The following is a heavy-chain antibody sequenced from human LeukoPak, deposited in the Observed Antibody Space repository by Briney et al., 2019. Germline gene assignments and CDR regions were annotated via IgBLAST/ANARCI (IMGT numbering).Heavy chain of an antibody. Sequence: SQNLSLTCAISGDSVSSNSAAWNWIRQSPSRGLEWLGRTYYRSKWYNDYAVSVKSRITINPDTSKNQFSLQLNSVTPEDTAVYYCARDRRIVGATAPYYYYYYGMDVWGQGTTVTVSS. V-gene: IGHV6-1*01. D-gene: IGHD1-26*01. CDR1: GDSVSSNSAA. CDR3: ARDRRIVGATAPYYYYYYGMDV. J-gene: IGHJ6*02. CDR2: TYYRSKWYN.